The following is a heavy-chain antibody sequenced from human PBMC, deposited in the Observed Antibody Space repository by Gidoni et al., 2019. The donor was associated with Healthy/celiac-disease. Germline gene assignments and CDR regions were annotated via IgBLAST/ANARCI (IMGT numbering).Heavy chain of an antibody. Sequence: QVQLVDSVGGVVQSGRSLRLSCAASVFTFSSYGMHWVRQAPGKGLEWVAVIWYDGSNKYYADSVKGRFTISRDNSKNTLYLQMNSLRAEDTAVYYCAREGGGSEYYYMDVWGKGTTVTVSS. CDR2: IWYDGSNK. CDR1: VFTFSSYG. V-gene: IGHV3-33*01. D-gene: IGHD3-10*01. J-gene: IGHJ6*03. CDR3: AREGGGSEYYYMDV.